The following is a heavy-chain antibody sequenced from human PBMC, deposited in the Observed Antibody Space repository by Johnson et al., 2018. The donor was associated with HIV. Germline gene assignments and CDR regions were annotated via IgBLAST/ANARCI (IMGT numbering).Heavy chain of an antibody. V-gene: IGHV3-64*01. CDR1: GFIFSSYA. CDR2: IRSNGGST. CDR3: ARDVAGVYGAGDHAFDI. D-gene: IGHD3-10*01. J-gene: IGHJ3*02. Sequence: MQLVESGGGLVRQGGSLRLSCAASGFIFSSYAMHWVRQAPGKGLQYVSAIRSNGGSTYYANSVNGRFTISRDNSRNTLYLQMGRLRVEDMAVYYCARDVAGVYGAGDHAFDIWGQGTMVTVSS.